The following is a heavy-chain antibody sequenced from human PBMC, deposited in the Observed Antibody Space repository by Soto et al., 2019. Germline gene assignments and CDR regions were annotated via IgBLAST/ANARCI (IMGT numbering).Heavy chain of an antibody. Sequence: ASVKVSCKASGYTFTSYDINWVRQATGQGLEWMGWMNPNSGNTGYAQKFQGRVTMTRNTSISTAYMELSSLRSEDTAVYYCAREFAAAHLYGMDVWGQGTTVTVYS. CDR1: GYTFTSYD. V-gene: IGHV1-8*01. D-gene: IGHD6-13*01. J-gene: IGHJ6*02. CDR2: MNPNSGNT. CDR3: AREFAAAHLYGMDV.